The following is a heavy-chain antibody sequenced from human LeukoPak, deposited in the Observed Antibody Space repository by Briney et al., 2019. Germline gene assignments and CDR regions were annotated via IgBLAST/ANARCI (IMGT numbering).Heavy chain of an antibody. CDR1: GYSFTSYW. V-gene: IGHV5-51*01. CDR2: IFPGDSDT. Sequence: GESLKISWKGSGYSFTSYWLVWVRQMPGKGLEWMGIIFPGDSDTTYSPSFQGQVTISADKSISTAYLQWSSLKASDTAMYYCARRAGYYGSSGYYSLDYWGQGTLVTVSS. D-gene: IGHD3-22*01. J-gene: IGHJ4*02. CDR3: ARRAGYYGSSGYYSLDY.